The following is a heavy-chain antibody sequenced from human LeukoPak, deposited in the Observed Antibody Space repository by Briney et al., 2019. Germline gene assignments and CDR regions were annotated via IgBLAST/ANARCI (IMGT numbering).Heavy chain of an antibody. J-gene: IGHJ4*02. D-gene: IGHD5-18*01. V-gene: IGHV3-21*04. CDR1: GFTFSSYS. CDR2: ISSSSSYI. Sequence: PGGSLRLSCAASGFTFSSYSMNWVRQAPGKGLEWVSSISSSSSYIYYADSVKGRFTISRDNAKNSLYLQMNSLRAEDTAVYYCAKVHSRPGYSYVLDHFDSWGQGTLVTVSS. CDR3: AKVHSRPGYSYVLDHFDS.